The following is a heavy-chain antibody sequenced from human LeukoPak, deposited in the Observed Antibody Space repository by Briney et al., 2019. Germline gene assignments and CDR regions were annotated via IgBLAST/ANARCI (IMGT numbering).Heavy chain of an antibody. D-gene: IGHD5-18*01. J-gene: IGHJ4*02. Sequence: SETLSLTCTVSGGSISSYYWSWIRQPPGKGLEWIGYIYYSGSTNYNPSLKSRVTISVDTSKNQFSLKLSSATAADTAVYYCARGGYSYGYPLDYWGQGTLVTVSS. CDR1: GGSISSYY. CDR3: ARGGYSYGYPLDY. V-gene: IGHV4-59*12. CDR2: IYYSGST.